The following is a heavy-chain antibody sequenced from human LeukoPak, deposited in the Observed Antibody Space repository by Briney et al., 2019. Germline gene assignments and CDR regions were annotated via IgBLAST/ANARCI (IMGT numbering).Heavy chain of an antibody. V-gene: IGHV4-39*01. CDR3: ARQPSSGWLYNWFDP. J-gene: IGHJ5*02. CDR1: GGSISSSSYY. CDR2: IYYSGST. Sequence: PSETLSLTCTVSGGSISSSSYYWGWIRQPPGKGLEWIGSIYYSGSTYYNPSLKSRVTISVDTSKNQFSLKLSSVTAADTSVYYCARQPSSGWLYNWFDPWGQGTLVTASS. D-gene: IGHD6-19*01.